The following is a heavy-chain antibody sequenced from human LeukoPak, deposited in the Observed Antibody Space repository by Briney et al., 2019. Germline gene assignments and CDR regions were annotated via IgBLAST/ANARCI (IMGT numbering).Heavy chain of an antibody. Sequence: PSETLSLTCIVSGGSISSSIYYWAWVRQPPGKGLEWIGTVFYNGATQYNPSLKSRVTISVDTSKNQFSLKLSSVTAADTALFYCERHKPQASFSSSWSLFDYWGQGTLVTVSS. J-gene: IGHJ4*02. CDR2: VFYNGAT. CDR1: GGSISSSIYY. V-gene: IGHV4-39*01. D-gene: IGHD6-13*01. CDR3: ERHKPQASFSSSWSLFDY.